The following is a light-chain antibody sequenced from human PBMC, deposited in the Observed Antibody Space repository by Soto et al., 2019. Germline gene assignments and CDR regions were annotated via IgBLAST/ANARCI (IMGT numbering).Light chain of an antibody. CDR2: AAS. J-gene: IGKJ3*01. CDR1: QGIRNF. Sequence: DIQMTQSPTSLSASVADRVTITCRASQGIRNFVAWYQQKPGKAPKLLIYAASTLQSGVPSRFSGSGSGTDFTLTINSLQPEDVATYSCQQYSSVPVFGPGTKVEIK. V-gene: IGKV1-27*01. CDR3: QQYSSVPV.